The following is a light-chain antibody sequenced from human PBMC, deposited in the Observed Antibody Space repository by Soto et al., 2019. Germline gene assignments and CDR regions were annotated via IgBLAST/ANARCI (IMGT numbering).Light chain of an antibody. CDR3: QQYGSSPGT. Sequence: EIVLTQSPGTLSLSPGERATLSCRASQSISSSYLAWYQQKPGQAPMLLIYVASSRSTGIPDRFRSSGSGTAFTLTISRLGPEELAVYYCQQYGSSPGTFGGGTKVDIK. CDR1: QSISSSY. CDR2: VAS. J-gene: IGKJ4*01. V-gene: IGKV3-20*01.